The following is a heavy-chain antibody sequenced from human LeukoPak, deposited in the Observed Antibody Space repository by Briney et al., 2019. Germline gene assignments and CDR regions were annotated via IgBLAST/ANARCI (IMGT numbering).Heavy chain of an antibody. Sequence: GGSLRLSCAASGFTFSSYWMHWVRQAPGKGLVWVSRINSDGSSTSYADSVKGRFTISRDNAKNSLYLQMNSLRDEDTAVYYCARDYSGKYTLDYWGQGTLVTVSS. V-gene: IGHV3-74*01. CDR3: ARDYSGKYTLDY. CDR1: GFTFSSYW. CDR2: INSDGSST. D-gene: IGHD1-26*01. J-gene: IGHJ4*02.